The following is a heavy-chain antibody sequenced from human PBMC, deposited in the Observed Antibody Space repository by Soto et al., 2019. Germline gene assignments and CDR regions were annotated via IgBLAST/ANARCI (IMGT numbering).Heavy chain of an antibody. V-gene: IGHV3-30-3*01. D-gene: IGHD3-22*01. Sequence: GGSLRLSCAASGFTFSSYAMHWVRQAPGKGLEWVAVISYDGSNKYYADSVKGRFTISRDNSKNTLYLQMNSLRAEDTAVYYCARELYDSSGYHYFDYWGQGTLVTVSS. CDR1: GFTFSSYA. J-gene: IGHJ4*02. CDR3: ARELYDSSGYHYFDY. CDR2: ISYDGSNK.